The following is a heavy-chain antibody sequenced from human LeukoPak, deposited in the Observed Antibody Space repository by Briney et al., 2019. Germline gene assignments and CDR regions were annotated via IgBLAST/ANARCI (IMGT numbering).Heavy chain of an antibody. D-gene: IGHD1-26*01. CDR2: ISYDGSNK. V-gene: IGHV3-30-3*01. CDR1: GFTFSSYA. J-gene: IGHJ4*02. CDR3: AREGVVVYSGSYASRSTFFDY. Sequence: GGSLRLSCAASGFTFSSYAMHWVRQAPGKGLEWVAVISYDGSNKYYADSVKGRFTISRDNSKNTLYLQMNSLRAEDTAVYYCAREGVVVYSGSYASRSTFFDYWGQGTLVTVSS.